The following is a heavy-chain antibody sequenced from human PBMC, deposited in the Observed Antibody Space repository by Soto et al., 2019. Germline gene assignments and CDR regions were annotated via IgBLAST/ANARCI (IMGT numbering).Heavy chain of an antibody. D-gene: IGHD6-19*01. J-gene: IGHJ4*02. CDR1: GFTFSGYA. CDR2: ISGSGYST. CDR3: VKVGWIAVDGTAGYFDS. V-gene: IGHV3-23*01. Sequence: EVQVLDSGGDLVQPGGSLRLSCAASGFTFSGYAMTWVRQAPEKGLEWVSSISGSGYSTYYADPVKGRFTISRDNSKNTLYLQMKSLRADDTAIYYCVKVGWIAVDGTAGYFDSWGQGTLVTVSS.